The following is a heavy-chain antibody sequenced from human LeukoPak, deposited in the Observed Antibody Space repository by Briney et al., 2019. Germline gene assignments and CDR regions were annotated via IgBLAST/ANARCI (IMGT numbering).Heavy chain of an antibody. J-gene: IGHJ3*02. Sequence: GGSLRLSCAASGFTVSSTYMSWVRQTPGKRLEWVSVIYVGGNTYYADSVKGRFTISRDNSKNTLYLQMNSLRAEDTAVYYCARGPYSLGAFDIWGQGTMVTSSS. V-gene: IGHV3-53*01. CDR1: GFTVSSTY. CDR3: ARGPYSLGAFDI. D-gene: IGHD2-15*01. CDR2: IYVGGNT.